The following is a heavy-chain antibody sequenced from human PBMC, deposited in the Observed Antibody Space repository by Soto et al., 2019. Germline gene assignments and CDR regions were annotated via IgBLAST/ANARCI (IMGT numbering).Heavy chain of an antibody. CDR3: ATLTAWNYYDSSGYYIDY. J-gene: IGHJ4*02. V-gene: IGHV1-24*01. CDR1: GYTLTELS. D-gene: IGHD3-22*01. CDR2: FDPEDGET. Sequence: ASVKVSCKVSGYTLTELSMHWVRQAPGKGREWMGGFDPEDGETIYAQKFQGRVTMTEDTSTDTAYMELSSLRSGDTAVYYCATLTAWNYYDSSGYYIDYWGQGTLVTVSS.